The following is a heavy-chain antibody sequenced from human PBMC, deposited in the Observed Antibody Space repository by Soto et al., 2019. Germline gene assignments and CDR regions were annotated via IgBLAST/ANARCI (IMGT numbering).Heavy chain of an antibody. Sequence: ETLSLTCTVSGGSISSYYWSWIRQPPGKGLEWIGYIYYSGSTNYNPSLKSRVTISVDTSKNQFSLKLSSVTAADTAVYYCARERYYGMDVWGQGTTVTVSS. CDR2: IYYSGST. J-gene: IGHJ6*02. CDR3: ARERYYGMDV. V-gene: IGHV4-59*01. CDR1: GGSISSYY.